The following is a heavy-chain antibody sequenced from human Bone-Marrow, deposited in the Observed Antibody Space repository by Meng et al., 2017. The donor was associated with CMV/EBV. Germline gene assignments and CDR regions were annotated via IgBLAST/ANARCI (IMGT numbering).Heavy chain of an antibody. Sequence: SVKVSCKASGYTFIGYYIHWVRQAPGQGLEWMGWINPNPNSGATAYAQKFQGRVTLTRDTSISAAYMELRRLKSDDTAVYYCARVQFLETPNEVFDLWGQGTMVTVSS. CDR1: GYTFIGYY. CDR3: ARVQFLETPNEVFDL. V-gene: IGHV1-2*02. CDR2: INPNPNSGAT. J-gene: IGHJ3*01.